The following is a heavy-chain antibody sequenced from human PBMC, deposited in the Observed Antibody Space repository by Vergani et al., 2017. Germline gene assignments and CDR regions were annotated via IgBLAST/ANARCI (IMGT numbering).Heavy chain of an antibody. CDR2: VSTGTKSQ. Sequence: QLVESGGGWVQPGGSLRLSCVVSGIDFSSYIMNWVRQAPGKGLEWVSFVSTGTKSQSYAESVKGRFTISSDSAKNSLYLQMDSLRAEDTAVYYCAREYSSTSGRAFDFWGQGTKVTVSS. CDR3: AREYSSTSGRAFDF. V-gene: IGHV3-48*01. D-gene: IGHD2-2*01. J-gene: IGHJ3*01. CDR1: GIDFSSYI.